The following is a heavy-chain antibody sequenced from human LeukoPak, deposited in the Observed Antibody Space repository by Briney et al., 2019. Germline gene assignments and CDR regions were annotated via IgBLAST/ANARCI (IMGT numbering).Heavy chain of an antibody. CDR3: ARANVGNAFDI. CDR1: GFTFSSYS. Sequence: GGSLRLSCAASGFTFSSYSMNWVRQAPGKGLVWVSRINSDGSSTSYADSVKGRFTISRDNAKNTLYLQMNSLRAEDTAVYYCARANVGNAFDIWGQGTMVTVSS. J-gene: IGHJ3*02. V-gene: IGHV3-74*01. D-gene: IGHD7-27*01. CDR2: INSDGSST.